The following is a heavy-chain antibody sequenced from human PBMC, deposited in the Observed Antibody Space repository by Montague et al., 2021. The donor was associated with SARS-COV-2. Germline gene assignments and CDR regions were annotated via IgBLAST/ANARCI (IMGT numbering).Heavy chain of an antibody. J-gene: IGHJ5*02. V-gene: IGHV4-59*12. CDR1: GGSINNSY. Sequence: SETRSLTCTVSGGSINNSYWSWIRQPPGKGLEWIGYIYYRGSTNYNPSLKTRVIISVDPAKNQFSLKMSSVTAADTAVYYCAREDRWNWFDPWGQGTLVIVSS. CDR2: IYYRGST. CDR3: AREDRWNWFDP. D-gene: IGHD5-24*01.